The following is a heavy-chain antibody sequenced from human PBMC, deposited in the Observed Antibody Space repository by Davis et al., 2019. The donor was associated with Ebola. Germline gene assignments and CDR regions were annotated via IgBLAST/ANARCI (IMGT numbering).Heavy chain of an antibody. J-gene: IGHJ5*02. CDR3: AKAQYQLLYGLWFDP. V-gene: IGHV3-30*18. CDR1: GFTFSSYG. Sequence: PGGSLRLSCAASGFTFSSYGMHWVRQAPGKGLEWVAVISYDGSNKYYADSVKGRFTISRDNSKNTLYLQMNSLRAEDTAVYYCAKAQYQLLYGLWFDPWGQGTLVTVSS. CDR2: ISYDGSNK. D-gene: IGHD2-2*02.